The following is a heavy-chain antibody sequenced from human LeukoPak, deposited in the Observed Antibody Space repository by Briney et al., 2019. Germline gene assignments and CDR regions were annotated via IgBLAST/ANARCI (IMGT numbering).Heavy chain of an antibody. V-gene: IGHV3-53*01. CDR2: IYSGGST. CDR3: ARRAGAYSHPYDY. Sequence: GGSLRLSCAASGFTFSSYWMHWVRQAPGKGLEWVSVIYSGGSTYYADSVKGRFTISRDNSKNTLYLQMNSLRADDTAVYYCARRAGAYSHPYDYWGQGTLVTVSS. CDR1: GFTFSSYW. D-gene: IGHD4/OR15-4a*01. J-gene: IGHJ4*02.